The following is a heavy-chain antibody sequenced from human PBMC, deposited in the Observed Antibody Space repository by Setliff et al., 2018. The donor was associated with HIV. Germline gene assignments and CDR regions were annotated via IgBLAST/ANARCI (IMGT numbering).Heavy chain of an antibody. J-gene: IGHJ4*02. Sequence: GGSLRLSCAASGFSFSTYGMHWVRQAPGRGLEWVAVIWHDGSNENYADSVKGRFTISRDNSKNTLYLQMSSLRVDDTAVYYCVTESYSRSWYYWGQGTLVTVSS. CDR1: GFSFSTYG. CDR3: VTESYSRSWYY. D-gene: IGHD6-13*01. CDR2: IWHDGSNE. V-gene: IGHV3-33*08.